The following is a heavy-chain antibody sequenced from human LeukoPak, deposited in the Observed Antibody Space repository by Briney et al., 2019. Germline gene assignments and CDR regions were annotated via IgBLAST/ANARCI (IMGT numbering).Heavy chain of an antibody. CDR3: AINYGGNSGDAFDI. J-gene: IGHJ3*02. D-gene: IGHD4-23*01. V-gene: IGHV1-69*13. Sequence: GASVKVSCKASGGTFSSYAISWVRQAPGQGLEWMGGIIPILGTANYAQKFQGRVTITADESTSTAYMELSSLRSEDTAVYYCAINYGGNSGDAFDIWGQGTTVTVSS. CDR1: GGTFSSYA. CDR2: IIPILGTA.